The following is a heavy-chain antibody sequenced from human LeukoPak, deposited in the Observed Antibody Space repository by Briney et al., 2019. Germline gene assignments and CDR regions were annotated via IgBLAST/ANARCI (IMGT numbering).Heavy chain of an antibody. CDR2: IYSGGNT. Sequence: GGSLRLSCAASGLTVSSNYMSWVRQAPGKGLEWVSVIYSGGNTFYADSVKVRFSTSRDNSKNTLYLQMNSLRAEDTAVYYCAREMIQLPGYFDYWGQGTLVTVSS. J-gene: IGHJ4*02. CDR1: GLTVSSNY. V-gene: IGHV3-53*01. CDR3: AREMIQLPGYFDY. D-gene: IGHD5-18*01.